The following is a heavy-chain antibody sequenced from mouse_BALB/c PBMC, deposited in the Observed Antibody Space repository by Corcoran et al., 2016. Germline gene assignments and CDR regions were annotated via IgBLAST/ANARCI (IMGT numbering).Heavy chain of an antibody. CDR1: GYTFTDYV. J-gene: IGHJ2*01. CDR3: ASPYYFDY. CDR2: MYPGSGST. V-gene: IGHV1-81*01. Sequence: QVQLQQSGPELVKPGASVKMSCKASGYTFTDYVISWVKQRTGQGLEWIGEMYPGSGSTYYNEKFKGKATLTADKSSNTAYMQLSSLTSEDSAVYFCASPYYFDYWGQGTTLTVSS.